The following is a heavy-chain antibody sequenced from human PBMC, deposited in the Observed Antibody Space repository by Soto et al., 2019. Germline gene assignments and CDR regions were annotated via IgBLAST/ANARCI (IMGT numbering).Heavy chain of an antibody. Sequence: ASVKVSCKASGYTFTSYGISWVRQAPGQGLEWMGWISAYNGNTNYAQRLQGRVTMTTDTSTSTAYMELRSLRSDDTAVYYCARDLDGSGNYYTDYWGQGTLVTVSS. V-gene: IGHV1-18*04. D-gene: IGHD3-10*01. CDR1: GYTFTSYG. CDR3: ARDLDGSGNYYTDY. CDR2: ISAYNGNT. J-gene: IGHJ4*02.